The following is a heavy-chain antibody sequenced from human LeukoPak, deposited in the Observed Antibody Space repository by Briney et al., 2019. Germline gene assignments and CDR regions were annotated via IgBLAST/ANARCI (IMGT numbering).Heavy chain of an antibody. CDR2: IYYSGST. Sequence: PSETLSLTCTVSGGSISSYYWSWIRQPPGKGLEWIGYIYYSGSTNYNPSLKGRVTISVDTSKNQFSLKLSSVTAADTAVYYCARGDTAMATPYFDYWGQGTLVTVSS. CDR3: ARGDTAMATPYFDY. J-gene: IGHJ4*02. CDR1: GGSISSYY. D-gene: IGHD5-18*01. V-gene: IGHV4-59*01.